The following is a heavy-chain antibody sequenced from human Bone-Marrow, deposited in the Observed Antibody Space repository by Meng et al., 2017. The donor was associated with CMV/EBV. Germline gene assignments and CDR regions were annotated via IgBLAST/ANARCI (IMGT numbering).Heavy chain of an antibody. CDR2: ISAYNGNT. CDR1: GYTFTSYG. Sequence: ASVKVSCKASGYTFTSYGISWVRQAPGQGLEWMGWISAYNGNTNYAQKLQGRVTMTTDTSTSTAYMELRSLRSDDTAVYYCARDTSNSYYDFWSGYYTIYYFDYWGQGTLVTVSS. J-gene: IGHJ4*02. V-gene: IGHV1-18*01. D-gene: IGHD3-3*01. CDR3: ARDTSNSYYDFWSGYYTIYYFDY.